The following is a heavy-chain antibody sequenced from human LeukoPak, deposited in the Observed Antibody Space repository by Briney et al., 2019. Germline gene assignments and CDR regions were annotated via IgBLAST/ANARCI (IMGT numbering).Heavy chain of an antibody. CDR1: GYTFTGYD. J-gene: IGHJ4*02. V-gene: IGHV1-2*02. CDR2: INPDSGST. CDR3: AREGIAVAGTVDY. D-gene: IGHD6-19*01. Sequence: ASVKVSRTASGYTFTGYDMHWVRQAPGQGLEWMGWINPDSGSTNYAQKFQGSVTMTRDTSISTAYMELSRLRSDDTAVYYCAREGIAVAGTVDYWGQGTLVTVSS.